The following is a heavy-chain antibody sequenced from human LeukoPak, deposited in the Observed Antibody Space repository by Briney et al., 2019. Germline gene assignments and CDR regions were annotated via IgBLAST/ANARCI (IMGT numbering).Heavy chain of an antibody. V-gene: IGHV4-38-2*01. D-gene: IGHD2-15*01. Sequence: LSLTCAVSGYSISSGYDWGWIRQPPEKGVEWIGSIYHSGSTYYNPSLKSRVTISVDTSKNQFSLKLSSVTAADTAVYYCARPAATGYYFDYWGQGTLVTVSS. CDR2: IYHSGST. CDR3: ARPAATGYYFDY. J-gene: IGHJ4*02. CDR1: GYSISSGYD.